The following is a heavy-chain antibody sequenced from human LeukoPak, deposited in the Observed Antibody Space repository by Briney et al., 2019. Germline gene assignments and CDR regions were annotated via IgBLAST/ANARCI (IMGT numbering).Heavy chain of an antibody. D-gene: IGHD3-10*01. CDR1: GFTFSSYG. Sequence: GRSLRLSCAASGFTFSSYGMHWVRQAPGKGLEWVAVIWYDGSNKYYADSVKGRFTISRDNAKNSLYLQMNSLRAEDTAVYYCARVPGTWGQGTLVTVSS. CDR2: IWYDGSNK. CDR3: ARVPGT. V-gene: IGHV3-33*01. J-gene: IGHJ4*02.